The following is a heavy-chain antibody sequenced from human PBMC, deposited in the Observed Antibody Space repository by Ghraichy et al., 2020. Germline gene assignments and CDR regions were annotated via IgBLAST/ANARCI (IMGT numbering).Heavy chain of an antibody. Sequence: GGSLRLSCAASGFNFRSYSMNWVHQAPGKGLEWVASINEPGSHIYHADSMRGRFFISRDNTQNSLFLQMDSLRVEDTAVYYCARDAVPTTKQRTNWFDPWGQGTLVTVSS. CDR1: GFNFRSYS. J-gene: IGHJ5*02. CDR3: ARDAVPTTKQRTNWFDP. D-gene: IGHD2-2*01. V-gene: IGHV3-21*01. CDR2: INEPGSHI.